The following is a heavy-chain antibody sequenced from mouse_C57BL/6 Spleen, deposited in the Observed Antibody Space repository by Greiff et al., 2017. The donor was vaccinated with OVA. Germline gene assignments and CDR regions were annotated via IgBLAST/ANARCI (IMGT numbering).Heavy chain of an antibody. Sequence: QVQLQQSGPELVKPGASVKLSCKASGYTFTSYDINWVKQRPGQGLEWIGWIYPRDGSTKYNEKFKGKATLTVDTSSSTAYMELHSLTSEDSAVYFCARGTTVVELAYWGQGTLVTVSA. D-gene: IGHD1-1*01. CDR3: ARGTTVVELAY. CDR1: GYTFTSYD. V-gene: IGHV1-85*01. J-gene: IGHJ3*01. CDR2: IYPRDGST.